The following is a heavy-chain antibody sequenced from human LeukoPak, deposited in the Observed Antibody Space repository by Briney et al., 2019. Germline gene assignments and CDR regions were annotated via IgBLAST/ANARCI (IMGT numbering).Heavy chain of an antibody. CDR1: GFTFRSST. CDR3: ARDDGYYGSGSYYAIDY. J-gene: IGHJ4*02. D-gene: IGHD3-10*01. V-gene: IGHV3-21*06. CDR2: ISSSSSYI. Sequence: GGSLRLSCEASGFTFRSSTMNWVRQAPGKGLEWVSSISSSSSYIYYADSMKGRFTISRDNAKNSLYLQMNSLRAEDTAVYYCARDDGYYGSGSYYAIDYWGQGTLVTVSS.